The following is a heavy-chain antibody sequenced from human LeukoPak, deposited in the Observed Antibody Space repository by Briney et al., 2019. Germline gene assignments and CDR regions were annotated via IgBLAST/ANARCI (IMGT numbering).Heavy chain of an antibody. D-gene: IGHD2-21*02. Sequence: TGGSLRLSCAASGFTFSSYTMHWVRQAPGKGLEWVAIISYDGSNKYYADSVKGRFTISRDNSKNTLYLQMNSLRAEDTAVYYCASSTTPYCGGDCPLDYWGQGTLVTVSS. J-gene: IGHJ4*02. CDR2: ISYDGSNK. V-gene: IGHV3-30*14. CDR3: ASSTTPYCGGDCPLDY. CDR1: GFTFSSYT.